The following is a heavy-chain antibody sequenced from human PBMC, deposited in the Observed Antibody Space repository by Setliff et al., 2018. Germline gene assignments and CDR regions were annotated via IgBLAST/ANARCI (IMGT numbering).Heavy chain of an antibody. J-gene: IGHJ6*02. V-gene: IGHV3-11*04. CDR2: ISSSGSTI. CDR3: ARGSGYLTSFYYYYYGMDV. CDR1: GFTFSDYY. Sequence: SGGSLRLSCAASGFTFSDYYMSWIRQAPGKGLEWVSYISSSGSTIYYADSVKGRFTISRDNAKNSLYLQMNSLRAEDTPVYYCARGSGYLTSFYYYYYGMDVWGQGTTVTVSS. D-gene: IGHD5-12*01.